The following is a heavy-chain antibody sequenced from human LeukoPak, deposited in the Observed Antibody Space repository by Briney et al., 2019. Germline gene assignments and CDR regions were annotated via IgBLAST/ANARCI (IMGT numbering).Heavy chain of an antibody. Sequence: GASVKVSCKASGYTFTTYAMNWVRQAPGQGLEWMGWINTNTGNPTYAQGFTGRFVFSLDTSVSTAYLQISSLKAEDTAVYYCARVRWEYDSSGYYYGMDVWGKGTTVTVSS. V-gene: IGHV7-4-1*02. D-gene: IGHD3-22*01. CDR3: ARVRWEYDSSGYYYGMDV. CDR1: GYTFTTYA. CDR2: INTNTGNP. J-gene: IGHJ6*04.